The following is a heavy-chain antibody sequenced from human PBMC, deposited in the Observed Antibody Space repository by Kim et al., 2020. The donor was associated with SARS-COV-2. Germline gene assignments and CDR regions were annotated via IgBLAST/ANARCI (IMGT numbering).Heavy chain of an antibody. J-gene: IGHJ5*02. D-gene: IGHD3-10*01. V-gene: IGHV3-13*01. Sequence: YPGSVKGRFTISRENAKNSLYLQMNSLRAGDTAVYYCARGNGLWFGELSAWGQGTLVTVSS. CDR3: ARGNGLWFGELSA.